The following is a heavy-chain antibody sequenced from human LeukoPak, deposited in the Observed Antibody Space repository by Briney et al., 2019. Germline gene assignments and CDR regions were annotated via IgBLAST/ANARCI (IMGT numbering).Heavy chain of an antibody. CDR3: ARDTFYYDLAFDY. J-gene: IGHJ4*02. D-gene: IGHD3-22*01. CDR1: GYSISSGYY. Sequence: PSETLSLTCTVSGYSISSGYYWGWIRQPPGKGLERIGRIYHSGRTYYKPSLKSRVTISLDTSRNQFSLKLSSVAAADTAVYYCARDTFYYDLAFDYWGQGTLVTVSS. CDR2: IYHSGRT. V-gene: IGHV4-38-2*02.